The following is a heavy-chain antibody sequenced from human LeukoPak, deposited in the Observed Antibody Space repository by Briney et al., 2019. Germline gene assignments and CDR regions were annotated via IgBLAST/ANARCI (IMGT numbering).Heavy chain of an antibody. CDR3: ARDSRSFIVMITEPRKNLVDY. Sequence: RSLRLSCAASGFTFSSYAMSWVRQAPGKGLEWVSGISRSGGSTYYADSVKGRFTISRDNSKNTLYLQMNSLRVEDTAVYYCARDSRSFIVMITEPRKNLVDYWGQGTLVTVSS. CDR2: ISRSGGST. V-gene: IGHV3-23*01. J-gene: IGHJ4*02. CDR1: GFTFSSYA. D-gene: IGHD3-16*01.